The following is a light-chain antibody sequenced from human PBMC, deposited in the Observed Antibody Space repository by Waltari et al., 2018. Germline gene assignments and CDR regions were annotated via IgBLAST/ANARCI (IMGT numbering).Light chain of an antibody. J-gene: IGLJ3*02. CDR1: RSDVGAYTY. V-gene: IGLV2-14*03. CDR3: SSYTTSRTWV. Sequence: QSALTQPASVSGSPGQSITISCLRSRSDVGAYTYVSWFQQHPGKAPKLIIYDASTRPSGTSDRFSGSKSGNTASLTISGLQAEDEADYYCSSYTTSRTWVFGGGTKLTVL. CDR2: DAS.